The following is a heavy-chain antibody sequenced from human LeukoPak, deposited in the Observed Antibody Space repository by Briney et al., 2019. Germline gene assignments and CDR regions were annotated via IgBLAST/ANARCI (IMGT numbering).Heavy chain of an antibody. V-gene: IGHV1-24*01. CDR1: GYTLTELS. CDR2: FDPEDGET. CDR3: ATVRGSGYYYYY. J-gene: IGHJ4*02. D-gene: IGHD3-22*01. Sequence: ASVKVSCKVSGYTLTELSMHWVRQPPGKGLEWMGAFDPEDGETIYAQKFQGRVTMTEDTSTDTAYMELSSLRSEDTAVYYCATVRGSGYYYYYWGQGTLVTVSS.